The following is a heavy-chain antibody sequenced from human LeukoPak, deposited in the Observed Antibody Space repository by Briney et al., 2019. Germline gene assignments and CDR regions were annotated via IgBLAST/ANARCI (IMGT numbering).Heavy chain of an antibody. D-gene: IGHD1-26*01. CDR2: IRDDGGEI. J-gene: IGHJ4*02. V-gene: IGHV3-7*01. CDR1: EFTFSSYW. CDR3: ARDKPRGSYYGSIFDS. Sequence: GGSLRLSCEASEFTFSSYWMSWVRQAPGKGLEWVANIRDDGGEIYYVDSVKGRFTISRDNAKSSLFLQMNSLRAEDAAVYYCARDKPRGSYYGSIFDSWGQGTLVTVSS.